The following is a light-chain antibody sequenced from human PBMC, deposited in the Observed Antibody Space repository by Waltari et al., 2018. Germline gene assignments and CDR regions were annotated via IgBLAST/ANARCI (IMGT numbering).Light chain of an antibody. CDR1: QNINTF. J-gene: IGKJ4*01. Sequence: VVLTQSPATLSLSVGEGATLSCRASQNINTFLAWYQQKPCQAPRLLIYDASNRATGVPVRFSGGGSGTDFTLTISSLEPEDFAVYYCQQRAVWPPNFGGGTKVEIK. V-gene: IGKV3-11*01. CDR2: DAS. CDR3: QQRAVWPPN.